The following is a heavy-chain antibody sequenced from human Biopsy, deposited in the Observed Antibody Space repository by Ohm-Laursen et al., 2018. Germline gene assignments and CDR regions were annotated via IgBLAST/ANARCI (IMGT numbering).Heavy chain of an antibody. J-gene: IGHJ6*02. CDR1: GDTFSRSA. V-gene: IGHV1-69*04. D-gene: IGHD3-10*01. Sequence: SVKVSCKASGDTFSRSAFFWVRQAPGQGLVYLGRIIPIVGITNHAQTFQGRITLTADKSTFMVYMELSRLRSDDTAIYYCARGGSESGYYGMDVWGQGATVSVSS. CDR3: ARGGSESGYYGMDV. CDR2: IIPIVGIT.